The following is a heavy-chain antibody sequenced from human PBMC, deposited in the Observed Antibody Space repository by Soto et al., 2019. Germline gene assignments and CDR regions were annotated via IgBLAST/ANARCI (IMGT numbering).Heavy chain of an antibody. D-gene: IGHD3-22*01. CDR1: GYTFTSYA. CDR3: ARVYYYDSSGYYHSYYFDY. Sequence: QVQLVQSGAEVKKPGASVKVSCKASGYTFTSYAMHWVRQAPGQRLEWMGWINAGNGNTKYSQKFQGRVTITRDTSASTAYMGAGRLRSEDTAVYYCARVYYYDSSGYYHSYYFDYWGQGTLVTVSS. J-gene: IGHJ4*02. V-gene: IGHV1-3*01. CDR2: INAGNGNT.